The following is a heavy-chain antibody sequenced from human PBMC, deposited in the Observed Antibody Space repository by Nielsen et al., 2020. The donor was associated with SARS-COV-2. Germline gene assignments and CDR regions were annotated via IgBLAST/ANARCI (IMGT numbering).Heavy chain of an antibody. Sequence: GGSLRLSCAASGFTFSSYSMVWVRQAPGKGLEWVPSISSTASFLYSAASLQGRFTISRDNAKNSLYLQMSSLRADDTAVYYCARCRRPYHLFSGDYYWYFDLWGRGTLVTVSS. D-gene: IGHD4-17*01. V-gene: IGHV3-21*01. CDR2: ISSTASFL. J-gene: IGHJ2*01. CDR3: ARCRRPYHLFSGDYYWYFDL. CDR1: GFTFSSYS.